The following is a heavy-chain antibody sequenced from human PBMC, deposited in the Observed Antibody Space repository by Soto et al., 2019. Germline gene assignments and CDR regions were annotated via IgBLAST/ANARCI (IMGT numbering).Heavy chain of an antibody. V-gene: IGHV1-46*01. CDR2: INPSGGST. Sequence: GASVEVSCKASGYTFTSYYRHWVRQAPGQGLEWMGIINPSGGSTSYAQKFQGRVTMTRDTSTSTVYMELSSLRSEDTAVYYCARGLSGENYFDYWGQGTLVTVSS. CDR1: GYTFTSYY. D-gene: IGHD7-27*01. CDR3: ARGLSGENYFDY. J-gene: IGHJ4*02.